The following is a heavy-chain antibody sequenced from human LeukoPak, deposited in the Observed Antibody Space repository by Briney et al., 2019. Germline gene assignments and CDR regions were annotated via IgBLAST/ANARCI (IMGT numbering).Heavy chain of an antibody. CDR3: ARARIVVGPAARYYYYMDV. V-gene: IGHV4-31*03. Sequence: SETLSLTCTVSGGSISSGGYYWSWIRQHPGKGLEWIGYIYYSGSTYYNPSLKSRVTISVDTSKNQFSLKLSSVTAADTAVYYCARARIVVGPAARYYYYMDVWGKGTTVTVSS. CDR1: GGSISSGGYY. D-gene: IGHD2-2*01. CDR2: IYYSGST. J-gene: IGHJ6*03.